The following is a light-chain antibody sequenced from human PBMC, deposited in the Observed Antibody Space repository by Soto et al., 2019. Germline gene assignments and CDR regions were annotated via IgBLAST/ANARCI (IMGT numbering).Light chain of an antibody. J-gene: IGKJ1*01. CDR3: QKSDNSPQT. CDR1: QSIRSS. CDR2: AAS. Sequence: DIQMTQSPSSLSASVGDRVTITCRASQSIRSSLNWYQQKPGKAPKLLIYAASNLQSEVPSRFSCSGSGSDFTLTISSLKTEDFETDYCQKSDNSPQTCGQGPNVEIK. V-gene: IGKV1-39*01.